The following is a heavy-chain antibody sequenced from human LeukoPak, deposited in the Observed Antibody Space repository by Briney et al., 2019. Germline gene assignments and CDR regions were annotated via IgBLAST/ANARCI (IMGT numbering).Heavy chain of an antibody. V-gene: IGHV3-13*01. J-gene: IGHJ4*02. D-gene: IGHD3-10*01. CDR2: IGTAGDT. CDR1: GFTFSSYD. Sequence: GGSLRLSCAASGFTFSSYDMHWVRQPAGEGLEWVSGIGTAGDTYYSGSVKGRFTISRENAKNFMYLQMNSLRAGDTAVYYCARADGSGLKSYFDYWAQGTLVTVSS. CDR3: ARADGSGLKSYFDY.